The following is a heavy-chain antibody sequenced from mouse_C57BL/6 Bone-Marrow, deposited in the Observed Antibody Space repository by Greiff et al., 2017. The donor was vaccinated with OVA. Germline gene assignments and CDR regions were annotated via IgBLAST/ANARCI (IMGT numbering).Heavy chain of an antibody. V-gene: IGHV1-53*01. J-gene: IGHJ2*01. CDR1: GYTFTSYW. Sequence: QVQLQQPGTELVKPGASVKLSCKASGYTFTSYWMHWVKQRPGQGLEWIGNINPSNGGTNYNEKFKSKAPLTVDKSSSTAYMQLSSLTSEDSAVYYCARADIPFITTVKGYYCDYWGQGTTLTVSS. D-gene: IGHD1-1*01. CDR2: INPSNGGT. CDR3: ARADIPFITTVKGYYCDY.